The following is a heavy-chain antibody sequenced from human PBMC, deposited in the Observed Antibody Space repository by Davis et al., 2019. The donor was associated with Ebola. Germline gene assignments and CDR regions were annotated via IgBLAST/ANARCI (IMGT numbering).Heavy chain of an antibody. J-gene: IGHJ4*02. V-gene: IGHV1-46*01. CDR1: GYTFTSYY. CDR2: INPSGGST. D-gene: IGHD1-1*01. Sequence: ASVKVSCKASGYTFTSYYMHWVRQAPGQGLEWMGIINPSGGSTNYAQKVQGRITMTTDTSTSTAYMELRSLRSDDTARYYCARDVRGITGPSEYWGQGTLVTVSS. CDR3: ARDVRGITGPSEY.